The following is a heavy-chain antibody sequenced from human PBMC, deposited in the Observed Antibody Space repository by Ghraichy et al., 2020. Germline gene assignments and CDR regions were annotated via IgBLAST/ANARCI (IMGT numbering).Heavy chain of an antibody. CDR1: GGTFSSYA. CDR2: IIPIFGTA. J-gene: IGHJ4*02. CDR3: ARAWFRESTTTYFDY. Sequence: SVKVSCKASGGTFSSYAISWVRQAPGQGLEWMGGIIPIFGTANYAQKFQGRVTITSDKSTSTAYMELSSLRSEDTAVYYCARAWFRESTTTYFDYWGQGTLVTVSS. D-gene: IGHD3-10*01. V-gene: IGHV1-69*06.